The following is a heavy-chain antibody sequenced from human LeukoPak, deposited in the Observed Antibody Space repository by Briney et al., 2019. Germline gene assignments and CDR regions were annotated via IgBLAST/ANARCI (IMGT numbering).Heavy chain of an antibody. CDR1: GGTFSSYA. V-gene: IGHV1-69*13. Sequence: ASVKVSCKASGGTFSSYAISWVRQAPGQGLEWMGGIIPIFGTANYAQKFQGRVTITADESTSTAYMELSSLRSEDTAVYYCARGRWTDVARGSYYFDYWGQGTLVSVSS. CDR3: ARGRWTDVARGSYYFDY. D-gene: IGHD3-10*01. CDR2: IIPIFGTA. J-gene: IGHJ4*02.